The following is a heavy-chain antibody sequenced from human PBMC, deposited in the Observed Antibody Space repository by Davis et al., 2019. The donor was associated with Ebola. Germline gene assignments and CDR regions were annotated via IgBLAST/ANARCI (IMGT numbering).Heavy chain of an antibody. D-gene: IGHD6-6*01. V-gene: IGHV4-31*03. CDR3: ARDRGDDYSSSTSVGFDP. J-gene: IGHJ5*02. Sequence: PSETLSLTCTVSGGSISSGGYYWSWIRQHPGKGLEWIGYIYYSGSTYYNPSLKSRVTISVDTSKNQFSLKLSSVTAADTAVYYCARDRGDDYSSSTSVGFDPWGQGTLVTVSS. CDR1: GGSISSGGYY. CDR2: IYYSGST.